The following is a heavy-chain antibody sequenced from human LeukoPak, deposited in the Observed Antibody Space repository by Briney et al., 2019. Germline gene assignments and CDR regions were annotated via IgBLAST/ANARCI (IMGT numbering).Heavy chain of an antibody. V-gene: IGHV5-51*01. CDR1: GYSLTSYW. J-gene: IGHJ4*02. CDR3: AAMVRGVIITNSNSFDY. Sequence: GESLKISCKGSGYSLTSYWIGWVRQMPGKGLEWMDIIYPGDSDTRYSPSFQGQVTISADKSISTAYLQWSSLKASDTAMYYCAAMVRGVIITNSNSFDYWGQGTLVTVSS. D-gene: IGHD3-10*01. CDR2: IYPGDSDT.